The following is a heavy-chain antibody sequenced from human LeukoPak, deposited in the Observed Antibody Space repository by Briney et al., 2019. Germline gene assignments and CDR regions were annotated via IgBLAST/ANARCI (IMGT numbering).Heavy chain of an antibody. J-gene: IGHJ4*02. Sequence: GGSLRLSCAASGFTFSSYGMHWVRQAPGKGLEWVAVIWYDGSNKYYADSVKGRFTISRDNSKNTLYLQMNSLRAEDTAVYYCARASGWGVEYFDYWGQGTLVTVSS. D-gene: IGHD3-10*01. V-gene: IGHV3-33*01. CDR1: GFTFSSYG. CDR3: ARASGWGVEYFDY. CDR2: IWYDGSNK.